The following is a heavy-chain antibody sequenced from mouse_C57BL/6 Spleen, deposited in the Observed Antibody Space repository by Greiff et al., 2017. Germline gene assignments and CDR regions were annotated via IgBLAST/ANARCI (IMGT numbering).Heavy chain of an antibody. CDR3: AIPDSSGYEAMDY. Sequence: VQLQESGPELVKPGASVKISCKASGYAFSSSWMNWVKQRPGKGLEWIGRNYTGDGDTNYNGKFKGKATLTADKSSSTAYRQLSSLTSEDSAVYFCAIPDSSGYEAMDYWGQGTSVTVSS. D-gene: IGHD3-2*02. CDR2: NYTGDGDT. CDR1: GYAFSSSW. J-gene: IGHJ4*01. V-gene: IGHV1-82*01.